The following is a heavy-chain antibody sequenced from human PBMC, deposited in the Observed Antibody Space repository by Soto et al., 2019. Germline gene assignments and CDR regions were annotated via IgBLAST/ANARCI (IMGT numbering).Heavy chain of an antibody. D-gene: IGHD3-22*01. J-gene: IGHJ5*02. CDR2: ISSNNDYK. CDR3: ARDDSSGLGRFDP. CDR1: GYTFTTYG. Sequence: GAQVKVSCKASGYTFTTYGISWVHQAPGQGLEWLGRISSNNDYKDFAQRLQGRLTMTTDTSTNTAYMELRSLRSDDSAVYYCARDDSSGLGRFDPWGQGTLVTVSS. V-gene: IGHV1-18*01.